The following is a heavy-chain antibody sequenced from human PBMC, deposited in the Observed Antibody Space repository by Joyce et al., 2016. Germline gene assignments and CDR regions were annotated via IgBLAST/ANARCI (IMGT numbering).Heavy chain of an antibody. CDR3: ARDTSRMTLKGMDV. V-gene: IGHV1-69*12. J-gene: IGHJ6*02. CDR2: IIPIFGTT. D-gene: IGHD2-21*02. Sequence: QVYLEQSGAEVRKPGSSVKVSCKASRGTFSSYSIARVRKAPGEGLEWMGEIIPIFGTTNYADKFQGRVSMTADASTSTANMELSGLTSEDTAIYYCARDTSRMTLKGMDVWGQGTTVTVSS. CDR1: RGTFSSYS.